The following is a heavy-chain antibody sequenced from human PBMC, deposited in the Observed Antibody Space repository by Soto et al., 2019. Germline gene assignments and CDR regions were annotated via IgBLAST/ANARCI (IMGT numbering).Heavy chain of an antibody. Sequence: PGGSLRLSCAASGFTFSGYAMSWVRRAPGKGLEWVSAISGSGGSTYYADSVKGRLTISRDNSKNTLYLQMNSLRAEDTAVYYCASPGVPDEEYYYYGMDVWGQGTTVTVSS. CDR1: GFTFSGYA. D-gene: IGHD2-2*01. V-gene: IGHV3-23*01. CDR3: ASPGVPDEEYYYYGMDV. J-gene: IGHJ6*02. CDR2: ISGSGGST.